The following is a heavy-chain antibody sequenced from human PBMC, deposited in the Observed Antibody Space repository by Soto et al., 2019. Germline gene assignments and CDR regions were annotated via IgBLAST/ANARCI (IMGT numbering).Heavy chain of an antibody. J-gene: IGHJ3*01. CDR1: GGTFRTES. CDR3: ARGPESGGNSAAFDV. CDR2: ILPFFGTA. Sequence: HVHLVQSGAEVKKPGSSVKVSCKYSGGTFRTESINWVRQAPGQGPEWMGGILPFFGTADYAPRFQGRVTLTADGAATTADMELRSLTSQDTAVYSCARGPESGGNSAAFDVSGQGTMVTVSS. V-gene: IGHV1-69*13. D-gene: IGHD2-21*02.